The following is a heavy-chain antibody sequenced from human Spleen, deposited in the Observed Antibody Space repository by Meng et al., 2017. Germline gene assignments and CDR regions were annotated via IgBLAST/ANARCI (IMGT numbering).Heavy chain of an antibody. CDR1: GGSFSDYY. V-gene: IGHV4-34*01. CDR3: ARGAVRGWYFWDYFDY. CDR2: INHSGST. Sequence: SETLSLTCVVSGGSFSDYYWSWIRQPPGKGLEWIGEINHSGSTNYNPSLKSRVTISVDTSKNQFSLKLSSVTAADTAVYYCARGAVRGWYFWDYFDYWGQGTLVTVSS. J-gene: IGHJ4*02. D-gene: IGHD3-16*01.